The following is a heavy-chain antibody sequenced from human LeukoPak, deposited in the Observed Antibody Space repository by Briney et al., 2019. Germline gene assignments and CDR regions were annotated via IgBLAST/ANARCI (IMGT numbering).Heavy chain of an antibody. V-gene: IGHV4-59*08. J-gene: IGHJ4*02. CDR1: GGSISSYY. CDR3: GSGSYYFDY. Sequence: SETLSLTCTVSGGSISSYYWSWIRQPPGKGLEWIGYIYYSGSTKYSPSLKSRVTISVDTSKNQFSLKLSSVTAADTAVYYCGSGSYYFDYWGQGTLVTVST. CDR2: IYYSGST. D-gene: IGHD3-10*01.